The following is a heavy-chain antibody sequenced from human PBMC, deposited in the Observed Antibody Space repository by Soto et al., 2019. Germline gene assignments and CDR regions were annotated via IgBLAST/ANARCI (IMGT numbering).Heavy chain of an antibody. CDR2: MNPGSGKT. CDR3: ARMESFGTLNWFDP. CDR1: GYTFINYD. Sequence: ASVKVSCKASGYTFINYDISWVRQATGQGLEWMGWMNPGSGKTGYANKFQGRVTMTRDASTSTAHLELSSLTSEDTAVYYCARMESFGTLNWFDPWGQGTLVTVSS. D-gene: IGHD1-1*01. V-gene: IGHV1-8*02. J-gene: IGHJ5*02.